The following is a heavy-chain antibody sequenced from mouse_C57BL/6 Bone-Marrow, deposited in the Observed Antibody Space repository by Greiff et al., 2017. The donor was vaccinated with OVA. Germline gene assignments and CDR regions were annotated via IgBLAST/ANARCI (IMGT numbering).Heavy chain of an antibody. V-gene: IGHV1-63*01. Sequence: QVQLQQSGAELVRPGTSVKMSCKASGYTFTNYWIGWAKQRPGHGLEWIGDIYPGGGYTNYNEKFKGKATLTADKSSSTAYMQFSSLTSEDSASYYCARSNLWYFDVWGTGTTVTVSS. J-gene: IGHJ1*03. CDR3: ARSNLWYFDV. CDR2: IYPGGGYT. CDR1: GYTFTNYW. D-gene: IGHD6-1*01.